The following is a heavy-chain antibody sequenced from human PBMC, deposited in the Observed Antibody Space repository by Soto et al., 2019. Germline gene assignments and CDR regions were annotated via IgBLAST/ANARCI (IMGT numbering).Heavy chain of an antibody. CDR1: GFTFSMYS. D-gene: IGHD2-21*02. Sequence: PGGSLSLSCEVSGFTFSMYSMSWVRQSPGKGLEWVAKIPQDGVDGHYADSVKGRCTISRDNGKNSLYLQLNNLRAEDAAVYYCARDHLILPAHDFFYGSDVWGRGATVTVSS. CDR3: ARDHLILPAHDFFYGSDV. V-gene: IGHV3-7*03. J-gene: IGHJ6*02. CDR2: IPQDGVDG.